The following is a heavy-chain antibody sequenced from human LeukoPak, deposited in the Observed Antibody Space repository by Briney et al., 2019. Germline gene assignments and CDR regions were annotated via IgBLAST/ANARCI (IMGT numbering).Heavy chain of an antibody. D-gene: IGHD3-22*01. J-gene: IGHJ3*02. Sequence: GASVKVSCKASGYTFTSHVMHWVRQAPGQGLEWMGIINPSGGSTSYTQKFQGRVTMTRDTSTSTVYMELSTLRSEDTAVYYCARVKSYYYDTSDKDAFDICGQGTMVTVSS. CDR2: INPSGGST. CDR1: GYTFTSHV. CDR3: ARVKSYYYDTSDKDAFDI. V-gene: IGHV1-46*01.